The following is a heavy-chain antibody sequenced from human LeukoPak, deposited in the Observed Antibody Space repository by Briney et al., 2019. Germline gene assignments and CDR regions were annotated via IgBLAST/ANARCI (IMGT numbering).Heavy chain of an antibody. J-gene: IGHJ4*02. D-gene: IGHD5/OR15-5a*01. CDR1: GDSVSSNSAA. Sequence: SQTLSLTCAISGDSVSSNSAAWNWIRQSPSRGLEWLGRTYYRSNWFNDFALSVKSRITINPDTSKNQFSLQLNSVTPEDTAEYYCARALSRYFDYWGQGTLVAVSS. CDR2: TYYRSNWFN. CDR3: ARALSRYFDY. V-gene: IGHV6-1*01.